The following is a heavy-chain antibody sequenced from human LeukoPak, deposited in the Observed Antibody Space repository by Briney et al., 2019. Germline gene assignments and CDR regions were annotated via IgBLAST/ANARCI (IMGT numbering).Heavy chain of an antibody. J-gene: IGHJ4*02. CDR3: ARTGYSSGWYFEC. CDR1: GGSICSISYY. CDR2: IYYSGST. Sequence: PSETLSLTCTGSGGSICSISYYWGWIRQPPGKGLEWIGSIYYSGSTYYNPSLKSRVTISVDTSKNQFSLKLSSVTAADTAVYYCARTGYSSGWYFECWGQGTLSPSPQ. V-gene: IGHV4-39*01. D-gene: IGHD6-19*01.